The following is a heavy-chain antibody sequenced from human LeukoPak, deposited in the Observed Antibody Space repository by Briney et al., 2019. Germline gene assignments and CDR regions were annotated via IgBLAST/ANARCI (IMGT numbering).Heavy chain of an antibody. Sequence: SQTLSLTCTVSGGSISSGSYYWSWIRQPAGKGLEWIGRIYTSGSTNYNPSLKSRVTISVDTSKNQFSLKLSSVTAADTAVYYCARALNNWNDPGGDAFDIWGQGTMVTVSS. CDR1: GGSISSGSYY. D-gene: IGHD1-20*01. V-gene: IGHV4-61*02. J-gene: IGHJ3*02. CDR2: IYTSGST. CDR3: ARALNNWNDPGGDAFDI.